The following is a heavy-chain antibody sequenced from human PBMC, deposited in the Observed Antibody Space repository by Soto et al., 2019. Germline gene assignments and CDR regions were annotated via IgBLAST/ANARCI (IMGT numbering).Heavy chain of an antibody. CDR2: IKTDGTYA. J-gene: IGHJ4*02. Sequence: EVQLVESGGDLVQPGGSLRLSCAASGFTFSTYWMHWVRQAPGKGLLWVSRIKTDGTYATYADSVKGRFTISRDNAKNTLDLRMNSLRVEDAAVYYCAAGGSGYYGNWGQGTLVTVSS. CDR1: GFTFSTYW. D-gene: IGHD3-22*01. V-gene: IGHV3-74*01. CDR3: AAGGSGYYGN.